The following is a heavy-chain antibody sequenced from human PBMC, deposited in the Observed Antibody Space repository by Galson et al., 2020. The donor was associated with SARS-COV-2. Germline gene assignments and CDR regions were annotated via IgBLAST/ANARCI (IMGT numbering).Heavy chain of an antibody. D-gene: IGHD5-12*01. J-gene: IGHJ4*02. CDR3: AREIRRGYSGYTYYFDY. CDR2: ISYDGSTK. CDR1: GFTFTRFA. Sequence: GGSLRLSCAASGFTFTRFAMHWVRQAPGKGLEWVGVISYDGSTKYYADSVKGRFTISRDNSKNTLYLQMNSLRAEDTALYYCAREIRRGYSGYTYYFDYWGQGTLVTVSS. V-gene: IGHV3-30*01.